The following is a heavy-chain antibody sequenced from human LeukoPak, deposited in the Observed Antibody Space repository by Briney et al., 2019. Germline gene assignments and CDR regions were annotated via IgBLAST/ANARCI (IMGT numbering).Heavy chain of an antibody. CDR2: VSNDGGIK. J-gene: IGHJ4*02. V-gene: IGHV3-30*18. CDR1: GFTFSAYY. Sequence: GGSLRVSCAASGFTFSAYYMHWVRQAPGKGLEWVALVSNDGGIKYYGASVRGRFTISRDNPENTLYLQMNSLRADDTAVYYCAKGGEQKTFRCGMDSWGQGTLVSVSS. CDR3: AKGGEQKTFRCGMDS. D-gene: IGHD1/OR15-1a*01.